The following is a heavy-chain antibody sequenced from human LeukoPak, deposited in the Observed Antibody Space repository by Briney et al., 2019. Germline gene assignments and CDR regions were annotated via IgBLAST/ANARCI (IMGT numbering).Heavy chain of an antibody. CDR2: MNPNSGNT. J-gene: IGHJ4*02. CDR1: GYTFTSYD. CDR3: ARTTRPELLWFGELLLSSDY. V-gene: IGHV1-8*01. D-gene: IGHD3-10*01. Sequence: ASVKVSCKASGYTFTSYDINWVRQATGQGLEWMGWMNPNSGNTGYAQKFQGRVTMTRNTSISTAYMELSSLRSEDTAVYYCARTTRPELLWFGELLLSSDYWGQGTLVTVSS.